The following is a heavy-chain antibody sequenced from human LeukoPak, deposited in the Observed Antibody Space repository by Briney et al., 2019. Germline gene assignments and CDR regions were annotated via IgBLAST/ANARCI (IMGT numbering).Heavy chain of an antibody. CDR2: ISGDGRRT. J-gene: IGHJ4*02. CDR3: ARGLSLIVDY. CDR1: GSTVDDYA. Sequence: GGSLRLSCAASGSTVDDYAMHWVRQAPGKGLEWVSLISGDGRRTYYTDSVKGRFTISRDSSKNPLYLQMNSLRTEDTALYYCARGLSLIVDYWSQGTLVTVSS. V-gene: IGHV3-43*02.